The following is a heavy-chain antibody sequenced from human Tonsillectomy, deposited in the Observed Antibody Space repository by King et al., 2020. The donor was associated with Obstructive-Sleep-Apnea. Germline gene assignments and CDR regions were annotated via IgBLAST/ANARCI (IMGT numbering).Heavy chain of an antibody. V-gene: IGHV3-9*01. D-gene: IGHD6-19*01. CDR3: AKDLSSGWYGPVDY. J-gene: IGHJ4*02. CDR2: ISWNSGRR. CDR1: GFTFDDYA. Sequence: VQLVESGGGLVQPGRSLRLSCAASGFTFDDYAMHWVRQAPGKGLEWVSGISWNSGRRGYADSVKGRFTISRDNAKNSLFLQMNSLRTEDTALYYCAKDLSSGWYGPVDYWGQGTLVTVSS.